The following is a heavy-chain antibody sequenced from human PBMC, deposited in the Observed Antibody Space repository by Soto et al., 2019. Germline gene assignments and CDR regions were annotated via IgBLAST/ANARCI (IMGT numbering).Heavy chain of an antibody. J-gene: IGHJ5*02. CDR1: GGSISSGGYS. CDR2: IYHGGST. D-gene: IGHD4-17*01. Sequence: QLQLQESGSGLVKPSQTLSLTCAVSGGSISSGGYSWSWIRQPPGKGLEWIGYIYHGGSTYYNPSLKSRVAISVDRSKNQFSRKLTSVTAADTAVYYCARDRLSVTTWGWFDPWGQGTLVTVSS. CDR3: ARDRLSVTTWGWFDP. V-gene: IGHV4-30-2*01.